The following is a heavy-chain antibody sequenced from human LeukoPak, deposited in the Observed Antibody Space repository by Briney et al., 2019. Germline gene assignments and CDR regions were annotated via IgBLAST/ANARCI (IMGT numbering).Heavy chain of an antibody. CDR3: ARYWGDTAINWFDP. CDR2: IYYSGST. CDR1: GGSISSSSYY. V-gene: IGHV4-39*01. D-gene: IGHD5-18*01. Sequence: PSETLSLTCTVSGGSISSSSYYWGWIRQPPGKGLEWIGSIYYSGSTYYNPSLKSRVTISVDTSKNQFSLKLSSVTAADTAVYYCARYWGDTAINWFDPWGQGTLVIVSS. J-gene: IGHJ5*02.